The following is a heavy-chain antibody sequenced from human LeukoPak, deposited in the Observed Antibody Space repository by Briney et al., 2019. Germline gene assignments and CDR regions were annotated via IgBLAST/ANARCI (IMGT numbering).Heavy chain of an antibody. CDR1: GYTFTSYY. Sequence: ASVKVSCKASGYTFTSYYMHWVRQAPGQGLEWMGIINPSGGSTSYAQKFQGRVTMTRDTSTSTVYMELSSLRSEDTAVYYCAREIYCSGGSCYPPKPTYGMVVWGQGTTVTVSS. CDR2: INPSGGST. D-gene: IGHD2-15*01. V-gene: IGHV1-46*01. CDR3: AREIYCSGGSCYPPKPTYGMVV. J-gene: IGHJ6*02.